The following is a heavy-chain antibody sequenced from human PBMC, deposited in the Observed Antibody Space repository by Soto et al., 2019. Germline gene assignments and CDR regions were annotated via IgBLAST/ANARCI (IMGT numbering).Heavy chain of an antibody. Sequence: PDTLSLTRTVSRPSISRTCYYLGCIRQPPGKGLEWIGSIYYSGSTYYNPSLKSRVTISVDTSKNQFSLKLSSVTAADTAVYYCARHNYGSGSTYFDYWGQGTLVTVSS. CDR1: RPSISRTCYY. V-gene: IGHV4-39*01. D-gene: IGHD3-10*01. CDR2: IYYSGST. CDR3: ARHNYGSGSTYFDY. J-gene: IGHJ4*02.